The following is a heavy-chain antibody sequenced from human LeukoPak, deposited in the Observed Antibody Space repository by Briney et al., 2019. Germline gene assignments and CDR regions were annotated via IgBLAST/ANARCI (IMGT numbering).Heavy chain of an antibody. CDR1: GGTFSSYA. CDR3: ARGPYSGSYLSAEYFQH. CDR2: IIPIFGTA. Sequence: SVKVSCKASGGTFSSYAISWVRQAPRQGLEWMGGIIPIFGTANYAQKFQGRVTITTDESTSTAYMELSSLRSEDTAVYYCARGPYSGSYLSAEYFQHWGQGTLVTVSS. D-gene: IGHD1-26*01. V-gene: IGHV1-69*05. J-gene: IGHJ1*01.